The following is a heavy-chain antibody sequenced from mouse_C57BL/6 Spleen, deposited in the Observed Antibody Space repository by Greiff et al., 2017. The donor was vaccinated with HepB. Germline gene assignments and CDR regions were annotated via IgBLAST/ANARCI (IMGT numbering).Heavy chain of an antibody. V-gene: IGHV3-6*01. Sequence: ESGPGLVKPSQSLSLTCSVTGYSITSGYYWNWIRQFPGNKLEWMGYISYDGSNNYNPSLKNRISITRDTSKNQFFLKLNSVTTEDTATYYCARVGDYYGSSYWYFDVWGTGTTVTVSS. D-gene: IGHD1-1*01. CDR2: ISYDGSN. J-gene: IGHJ1*03. CDR3: ARVGDYYGSSYWYFDV. CDR1: GYSITSGYY.